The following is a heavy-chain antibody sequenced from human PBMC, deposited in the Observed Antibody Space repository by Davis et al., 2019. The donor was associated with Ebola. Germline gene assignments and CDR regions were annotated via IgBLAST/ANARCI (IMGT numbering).Heavy chain of an antibody. CDR2: INSDGSST. Sequence: PGGSLRLSCAASGFSFSSYCMHWVRQVPGKGLVWVSRINSDGSSTSYADSVKGRFTTSRDNAKNTLYLQMNSLSAEHTAVYYCARGNRFCSGDICANWFDPWGQGTLVTVSS. CDR1: GFSFSSYC. J-gene: IGHJ5*02. V-gene: IGHV3-74*01. D-gene: IGHD2-15*01. CDR3: ARGNRFCSGDICANWFDP.